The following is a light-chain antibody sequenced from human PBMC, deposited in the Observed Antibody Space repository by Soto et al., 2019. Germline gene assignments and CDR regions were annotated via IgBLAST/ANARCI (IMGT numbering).Light chain of an antibody. CDR3: LLSYSGARRV. CDR2: DTS. V-gene: IGLV7-46*01. Sequence: QAVVTQEPSLTVSPGGTVTLTCGSSTGAVTSGHYPYWFQQKPGQAPRTLIYDTSNKHSWTPARFSGSLLGGKAALTLSGVQSEDEGEYSCLLSYSGARRVFGGGTKLTVL. CDR1: TGAVTSGHY. J-gene: IGLJ3*02.